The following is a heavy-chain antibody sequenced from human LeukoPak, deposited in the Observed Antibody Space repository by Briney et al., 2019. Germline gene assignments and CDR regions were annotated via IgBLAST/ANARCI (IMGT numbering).Heavy chain of an antibody. CDR1: GFTFSSYW. J-gene: IGHJ4*02. CDR2: IKQDGSEK. Sequence: GGSLRLSCAASGFTFSSYWMSWVRQAPGKGLEWVANIKQDGSEKYYVDSVKGRFTISRDNAKNSLYLQMNSLRAEDTAVYYCAREGDSGYSAPFDYWGQGTLVTVSS. CDR3: AREGDSGYSAPFDY. V-gene: IGHV3-7*01. D-gene: IGHD5-12*01.